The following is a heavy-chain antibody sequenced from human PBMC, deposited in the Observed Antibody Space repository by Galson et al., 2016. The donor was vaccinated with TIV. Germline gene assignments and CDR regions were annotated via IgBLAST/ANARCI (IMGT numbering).Heavy chain of an antibody. CDR2: MYSADSDI. J-gene: IGHJ4*02. V-gene: IGHV5-51*03. CDR3: ARAPGYSGFSYGYFDT. Sequence: QSGAEVKKPGESLRISCKASGYSFTSFWIAWVRRMPGKGLEWVGIMYSADSDIKYSPSFQGQVTISADAAISPAYLEWSSLQASDTAIYYCARAPGYSGFSYGYFDTWGQGTLVTVTS. CDR1: GYSFTSFW. D-gene: IGHD5-18*01.